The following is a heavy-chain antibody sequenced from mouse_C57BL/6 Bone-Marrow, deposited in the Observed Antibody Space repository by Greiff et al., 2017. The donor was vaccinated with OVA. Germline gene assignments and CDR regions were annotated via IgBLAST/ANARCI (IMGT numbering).Heavy chain of an antibody. D-gene: IGHD1-1*01. J-gene: IGHJ1*03. CDR1: GFSLSTFGMG. CDR2: IWWDDDK. CDR3: ARIEDYGSSYDWYFDV. V-gene: IGHV8-8*01. Sequence: QVTLKESGPGILQPSQTLSLTCSFSGFSLSTFGMGVGWIRQPSGKGLEWLAHIWWDDDKYYNPALKSRLTISKDTSKNQVFLKIANVDTADTATYYCARIEDYGSSYDWYFDVWGTGTTVTVSS.